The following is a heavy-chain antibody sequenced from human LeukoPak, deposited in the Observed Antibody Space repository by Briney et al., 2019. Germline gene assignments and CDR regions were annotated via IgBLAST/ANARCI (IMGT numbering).Heavy chain of an antibody. D-gene: IGHD3-22*01. Sequence: SETLSLTCTVSGGSISSYYWSWIRQPPGKGLEWIGYIYYSGSTNYNPSLKSRVTISVDTSKNQFSLKLSSVTAADTAVYYCASQPLYYYDSSGYYSAGDYWGQGTLVTVSS. J-gene: IGHJ4*02. CDR3: ASQPLYYYDSSGYYSAGDY. CDR2: IYYSGST. V-gene: IGHV4-59*08. CDR1: GGSISSYY.